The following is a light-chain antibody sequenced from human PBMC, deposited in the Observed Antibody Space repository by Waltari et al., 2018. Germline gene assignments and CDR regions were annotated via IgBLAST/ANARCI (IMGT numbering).Light chain of an antibody. J-gene: IGKJ5*01. CDR1: QSISSY. V-gene: IGKV2-28*01. Sequence: MTQSPSSLSASVGDRVTITCRASQSISSYLNWYLQKPGQSPQLLIYLGSNRASGVPDRCSGSGSDTDVTLKISRVEAEDVGIYYCMQGLQTPTFGQGTRLDI. CDR3: MQGLQTPT. CDR2: LGS.